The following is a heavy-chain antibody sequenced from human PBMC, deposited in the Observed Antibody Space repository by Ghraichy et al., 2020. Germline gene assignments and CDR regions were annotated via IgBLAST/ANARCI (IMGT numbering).Heavy chain of an antibody. V-gene: IGHV3-23*01. CDR2: ISGSGGST. Sequence: GESLNISCAASGFTFSSYAMSWVRQAPGKGLEWVSAISGSGGSTYYADSVKGRFTISRDNSKNTLYLQMNSLRAEDTAVYYCASNPLGGLPVELGLNWGQGTLVTVSS. D-gene: IGHD3-16*01. CDR3: ASNPLGGLPVELGLN. CDR1: GFTFSSYA. J-gene: IGHJ4*02.